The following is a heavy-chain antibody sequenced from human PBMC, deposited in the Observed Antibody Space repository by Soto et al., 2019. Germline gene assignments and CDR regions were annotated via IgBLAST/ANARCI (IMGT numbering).Heavy chain of an antibody. CDR1: GFTFSSYA. CDR2: ISGSGGST. D-gene: IGHD3-3*01. J-gene: IGHJ4*02. Sequence: GGSLRLSCAASGFTFSSYAMSWVRQAPGKGLEWVSAISGSGGSTYYADSVKGRFTISRDNSKNTLYLQMNSLRAEDTAVYYCAKASLYDFWSGYHRWGQGTLVTVSS. V-gene: IGHV3-23*01. CDR3: AKASLYDFWSGYHR.